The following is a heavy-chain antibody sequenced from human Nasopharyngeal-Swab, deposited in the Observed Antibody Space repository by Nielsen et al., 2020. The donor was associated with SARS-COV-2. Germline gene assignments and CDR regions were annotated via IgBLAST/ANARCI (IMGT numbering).Heavy chain of an antibody. J-gene: IGHJ4*02. CDR1: GLTFSKAC. Sequence: GGSLRLSCAASGLTFSKACMNWVRQAPGRGLEWVGRIKSRSDGGTTYYAAPVKGRFTISRDDSENTVYLQMNSLQTDDTAVYYCGTGGYTSGLDYWGQGTLVTVSS. CDR3: GTGGYTSGLDY. CDR2: IKSRSDGGTT. V-gene: IGHV3-15*01. D-gene: IGHD5-18*01.